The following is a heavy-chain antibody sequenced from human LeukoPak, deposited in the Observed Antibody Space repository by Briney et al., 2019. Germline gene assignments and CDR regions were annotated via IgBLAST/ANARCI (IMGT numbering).Heavy chain of an antibody. D-gene: IGHD2-2*01. CDR3: ARDTQSRHYYYYGMDV. Sequence: TSETLSLTCAVYGGSFSGYYWSRIRQPPGKGLEWIGEINHSGSTNYNPSLKSRVTISVDTSKNQFSLKLSSVTAADTAVYYCARDTQSRHYYYYGMDVWGQGTTVTVSS. V-gene: IGHV4-34*01. CDR1: GGSFSGYY. CDR2: INHSGST. J-gene: IGHJ6*02.